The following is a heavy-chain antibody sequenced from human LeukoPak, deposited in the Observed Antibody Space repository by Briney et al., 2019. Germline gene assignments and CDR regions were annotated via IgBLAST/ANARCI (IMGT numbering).Heavy chain of an antibody. CDR1: GFTFSSYS. D-gene: IGHD2-2*03. CDR2: ISSSSSYI. Sequence: GGSLGLSCAASGFTFSSYSMNWVRQAPGKGLEWVSSISSSSSYIYYADSVKGRFTISRDNAKNSLYLQMNSLRAEDTAVYYCARMDRKAASAEYFQHWGQGTLVTVSS. CDR3: ARMDRKAASAEYFQH. V-gene: IGHV3-21*01. J-gene: IGHJ1*01.